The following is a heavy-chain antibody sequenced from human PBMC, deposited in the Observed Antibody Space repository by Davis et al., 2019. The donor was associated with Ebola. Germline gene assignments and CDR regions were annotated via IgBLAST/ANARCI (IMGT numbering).Heavy chain of an antibody. CDR2: INNDGSST. J-gene: IGHJ5*02. CDR3: VGPHSSNYNWFDP. D-gene: IGHD6-13*01. Sequence: PGGSLRLSCAASGFTFRSYWMHWVRHAPGKGLVWVSRINNDGSSTTYADSVEGRFTISRDNAKNTLYLQMNSLRAEDTAVYYCVGPHSSNYNWFDPWGQGTLVTVSS. V-gene: IGHV3-74*01. CDR1: GFTFRSYW.